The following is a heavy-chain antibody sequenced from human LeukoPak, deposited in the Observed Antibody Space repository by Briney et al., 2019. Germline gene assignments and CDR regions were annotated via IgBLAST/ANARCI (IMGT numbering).Heavy chain of an antibody. CDR1: GFTFSPYA. Sequence: GGSLRLSCAAPGFTFSPYAMIWVRQAPGKGLEWVSTISVSGANTYYADSVKGRFTISRDNSKKTLYLQMNSLRADDTAVYFCAKAPPSDYWGQGTLVTVSS. CDR3: AKAPPSDY. CDR2: ISVSGANT. V-gene: IGHV3-23*01. J-gene: IGHJ4*02.